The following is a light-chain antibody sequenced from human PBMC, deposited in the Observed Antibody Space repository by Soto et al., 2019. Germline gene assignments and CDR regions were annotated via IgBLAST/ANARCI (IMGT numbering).Light chain of an antibody. CDR1: RSDIGGYNY. CDR2: EVS. J-gene: IGLJ1*01. Sequence: QSALTQPASVSGSPGQSITIPCTGTRSDIGGYNYVSWYQQHPGKAPKLLIYEVSNRPSGVSNRFSGSKSGNTASLTISGLQAEDEDDYYCSSYTSSTNPYVFGTGTKLTVL. V-gene: IGLV2-14*01. CDR3: SSYTSSTNPYV.